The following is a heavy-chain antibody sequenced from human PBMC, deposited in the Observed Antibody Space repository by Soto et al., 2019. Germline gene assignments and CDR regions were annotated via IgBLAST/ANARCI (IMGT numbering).Heavy chain of an antibody. J-gene: IGHJ6*02. V-gene: IGHV4-34*01. CDR2: INHSGST. Sequence: PSETLSLTCAVYGGSFSGYYWSWIRQPPGKGLEWIGEINHSGSTNYNPSLKSRVTISVDKSKNQFSLKLSSVTAADTAVYYCARDYYGSGDYYYGMDVWGQGTTVTVSS. CDR1: GGSFSGYY. CDR3: ARDYYGSGDYYYGMDV. D-gene: IGHD3-10*01.